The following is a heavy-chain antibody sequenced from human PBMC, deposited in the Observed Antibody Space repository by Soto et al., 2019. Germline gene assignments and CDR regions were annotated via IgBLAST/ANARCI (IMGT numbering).Heavy chain of an antibody. D-gene: IGHD6-13*01. Sequence: GVSLRLSCAASGFTFSSYAMHWVRQAPGKGLEWVAVISYDGSNKYYADSVKGRFTISRDNSKNTLYLQMNSLRAEDTAVYYCARDLAAAPDQKYYYYYGMDVWGQGTTVTVSS. CDR3: ARDLAAAPDQKYYYYYGMDV. CDR1: GFTFSSYA. J-gene: IGHJ6*02. V-gene: IGHV3-30-3*01. CDR2: ISYDGSNK.